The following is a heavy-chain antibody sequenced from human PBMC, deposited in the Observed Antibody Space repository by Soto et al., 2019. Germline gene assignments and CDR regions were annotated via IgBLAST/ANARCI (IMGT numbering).Heavy chain of an antibody. CDR2: ISISGGTI. CDR3: ARERARVFDS. J-gene: IGHJ4*02. CDR1: GFTFSAYY. Sequence: QVQLVESGGGLVKPGGSLRLSCAASGFTFSAYYMSWIRQAPGKWLEWLSYISISGGTIYYADSVKGRFSISRDNAKNSLYLQLSSLRAEDTAVYFCARERARVFDSWGQGTLVTVSS. V-gene: IGHV3-11*01.